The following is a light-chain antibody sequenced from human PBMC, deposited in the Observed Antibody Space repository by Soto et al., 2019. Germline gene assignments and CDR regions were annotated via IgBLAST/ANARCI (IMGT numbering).Light chain of an antibody. CDR3: AAWDDSLNAYV. J-gene: IGLJ1*01. V-gene: IGLV1-44*01. CDR2: SNN. Sequence: QSVLTQPPSASGTPGHRVTISCSGSSSNIGSNTVNWYQQLPGTAPKLLIHSNNQRPSGVPDRFSGSKSGTSDSLAISGLHSEDEADYYCAAWDDSLNAYVFGTG. CDR1: SSNIGSNT.